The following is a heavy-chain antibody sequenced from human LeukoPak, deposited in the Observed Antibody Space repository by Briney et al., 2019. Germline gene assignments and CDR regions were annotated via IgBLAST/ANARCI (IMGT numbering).Heavy chain of an antibody. CDR1: GFSFSGHW. CDR3: ARGPNSNWSGLDF. D-gene: IGHD6-6*01. CDR2: ISPTGSTT. Sequence: GGSLRLSCTASGFSFSGHWMHWARQLPGKGLVWVSRISPTGSTTIYADSVKGRFTVSRDNAKNTLYLQVNNLRAEDTAVYYCARGPNSNWSGLDFWGQGTLLTVSS. J-gene: IGHJ4*02. V-gene: IGHV3-74*01.